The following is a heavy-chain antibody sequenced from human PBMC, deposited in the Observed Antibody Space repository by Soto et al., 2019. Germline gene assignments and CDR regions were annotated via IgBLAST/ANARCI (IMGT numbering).Heavy chain of an antibody. Sequence: EASVKVSCKASGYTFTSYGISWVRQAPGQGLEWMGWISAYNGNTNYAQKLQGRVTMTTDTSTSTAYMELRSLRSDDTAVYYCARAPYSITMIVVDGPDYWGQGTLVTVSS. J-gene: IGHJ4*02. CDR1: GYTFTSYG. D-gene: IGHD3-22*01. CDR3: ARAPYSITMIVVDGPDY. V-gene: IGHV1-18*01. CDR2: ISAYNGNT.